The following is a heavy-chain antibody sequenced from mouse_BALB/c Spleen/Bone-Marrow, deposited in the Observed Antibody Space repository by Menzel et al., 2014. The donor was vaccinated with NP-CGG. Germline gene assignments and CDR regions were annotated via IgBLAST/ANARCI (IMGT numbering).Heavy chain of an antibody. J-gene: IGHJ4*01. CDR3: ARWLPAMDY. Sequence: LVESGAELVRPGSSVKISCKASGYAFXSYWMSWVKQRPGQGLEWIGQIYPGDGDTNYNGKFKGKATLTADKSSSTAYMQLSSLTSEDSAVYFCARWLPAMDYWGQGTSVTVSS. CDR2: IYPGDGDT. CDR1: GYAFXSYW. D-gene: IGHD2-2*01. V-gene: IGHV1-80*01.